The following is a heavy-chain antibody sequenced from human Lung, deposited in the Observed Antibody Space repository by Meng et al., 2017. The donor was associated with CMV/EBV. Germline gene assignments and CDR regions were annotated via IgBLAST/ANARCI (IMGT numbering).Heavy chain of an antibody. D-gene: IGHD6-13*01. Sequence: GESLKISCAASGFSFSSYSLNWVRQAPGKGLEWVSSISSTSNYIYYADSVEGRFSISRDNAKNSVHLQMNSMRADDSAVYYCARDEPPIGSGGPTRYFQHWXQGTXVTVDS. J-gene: IGHJ1*01. V-gene: IGHV3-21*01. CDR3: ARDEPPIGSGGPTRYFQH. CDR1: GFSFSSYS. CDR2: ISSTSNYI.